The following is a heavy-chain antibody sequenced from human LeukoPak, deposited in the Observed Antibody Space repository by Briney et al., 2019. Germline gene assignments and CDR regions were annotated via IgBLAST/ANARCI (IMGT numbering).Heavy chain of an antibody. Sequence: GGSLRLSCAASGFTFSSYWMSWVRQAPGKGLEWVANIKQDGSEKYYVDSVKGRFTISRDNAKNSLYLQMNSLRAEDTAVYYCARDLRFLEWLSIYYYYGMDVWGQGTTVTVPS. D-gene: IGHD3-3*01. CDR1: GFTFSSYW. CDR3: ARDLRFLEWLSIYYYYGMDV. J-gene: IGHJ6*02. CDR2: IKQDGSEK. V-gene: IGHV3-7*01.